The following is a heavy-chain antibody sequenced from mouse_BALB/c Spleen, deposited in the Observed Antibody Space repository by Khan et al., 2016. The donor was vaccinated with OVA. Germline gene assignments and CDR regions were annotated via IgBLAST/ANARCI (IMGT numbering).Heavy chain of an antibody. Sequence: EVQLQESGPSLMKPSQTLSLTCSVTGDSITSGYWNWIRKFPGNKLEYMGYIIYTGYTYYNPSLQSRLSITRHTSKNQYYLQLNYVTDEDTATYYCARSTYRYAFVYWGQGTLVTVSA. J-gene: IGHJ3*01. D-gene: IGHD2-12*01. V-gene: IGHV3-8*02. CDR2: IIYTGYT. CDR3: ARSTYRYAFVY. CDR1: GDSITSGY.